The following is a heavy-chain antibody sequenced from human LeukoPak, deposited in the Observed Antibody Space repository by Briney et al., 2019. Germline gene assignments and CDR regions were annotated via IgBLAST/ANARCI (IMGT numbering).Heavy chain of an antibody. CDR2: ISAYNGNT. D-gene: IGHD6-13*01. CDR1: GYTFTSYG. CDR3: ARDEVVVAAAGSTGSDY. V-gene: IGHV1-18*01. Sequence: GASVKVSCKASGYTFTSYGISWVRQAPGQGLEWMGWISAYNGNTNYAQKLQGRVTMTTDTSTSTAYMELSRLRSDDTAVYYCARDEVVVAAAGSTGSDYWGQGTLVTVSS. J-gene: IGHJ4*02.